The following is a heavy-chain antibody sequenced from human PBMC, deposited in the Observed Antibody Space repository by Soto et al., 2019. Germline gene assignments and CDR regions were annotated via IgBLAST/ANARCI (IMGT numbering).Heavy chain of an antibody. CDR1: GFTFSDYY. D-gene: IGHD6-13*01. V-gene: IGHV3-11*05. CDR3: AREGSGSSSWYVGS. Sequence: QVQLVESGGGLVKPGGSLRLSCAASGFTFSDYYMSWIRQAAGKGLEWLSYISSSSSYINYADSVKGRFTISRDNAKNSLYLQMSRLRAEDTAVYYCAREGSGSSSWYVGSCGQGTLVTVSS. CDR2: ISSSSSYI. J-gene: IGHJ4*02.